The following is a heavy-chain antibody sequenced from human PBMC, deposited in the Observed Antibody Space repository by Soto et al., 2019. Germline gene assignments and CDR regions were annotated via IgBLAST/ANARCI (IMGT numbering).Heavy chain of an antibody. CDR2: ISSSSSTI. CDR1: GFTFSGYW. D-gene: IGHD3-22*01. J-gene: IGHJ6*02. Sequence: GGSLRLSCAASGFTFSGYWMNWVRQAPGKGLDWVSYISSSSSTIFYTDSVKGRFTVSRDNAKNSLYLQMNSLRAEDTAVYYCARYDSSGYYWPYYYYGMDVWGQGTTVTVSS. V-gene: IGHV3-48*01. CDR3: ARYDSSGYYWPYYYYGMDV.